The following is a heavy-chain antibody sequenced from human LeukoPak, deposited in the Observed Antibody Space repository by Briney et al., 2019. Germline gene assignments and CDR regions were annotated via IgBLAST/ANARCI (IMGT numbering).Heavy chain of an antibody. CDR2: IRSNGGST. Sequence: GGSLRLSCSASGFTFSSYAMHWVRQAPGKGLEYVSAIRSNGGSTYYADAVKGRVTISRDNSKNTLYLQMSSLRAEDTAVYYCVNEVGTYYYGMDVWGQGTTVTVSS. V-gene: IGHV3-64D*06. D-gene: IGHD1-1*01. J-gene: IGHJ6*02. CDR3: VNEVGTYYYGMDV. CDR1: GFTFSSYA.